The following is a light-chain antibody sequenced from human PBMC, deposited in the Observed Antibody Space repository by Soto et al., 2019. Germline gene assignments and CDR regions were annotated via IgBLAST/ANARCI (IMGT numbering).Light chain of an antibody. V-gene: IGLV1-40*01. J-gene: IGLJ1*01. CDR2: GDS. CDR3: QSYDSSLSGYV. CDR1: SSNIGAGYD. Sequence: QSVLTQPPSVYGATWQRVTISCTGSSSNIGAGYDVHWYKQLPGTAPKLLIYGDSNRPSGVPDRFSGSKSGTSASLAITGLQAEDEADYYCQSYDSSLSGYVFGTGTKVTVL.